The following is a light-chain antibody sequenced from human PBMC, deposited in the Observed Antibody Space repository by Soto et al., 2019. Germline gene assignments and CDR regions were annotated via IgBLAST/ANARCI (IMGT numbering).Light chain of an antibody. J-gene: IGLJ3*02. CDR2: DVS. Sequence: QSALTQPASVSGSPGQSITISCTGSSSDVGGYNYVSWYQQHPGKAPKVMIYDVSKRPSGVPNRFSGSKSGNTASLTISGLQTEDEADYYCCSYAGTYTWVFGGGTQLTVL. CDR1: SSDVGGYNY. CDR3: CSYAGTYTWV. V-gene: IGLV2-11*01.